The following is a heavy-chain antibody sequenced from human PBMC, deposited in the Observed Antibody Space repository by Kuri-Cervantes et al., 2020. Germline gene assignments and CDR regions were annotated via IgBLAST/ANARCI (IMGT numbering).Heavy chain of an antibody. CDR3: ARASSYYDFTW. V-gene: IGHV1-8*02. CDR2: MNPSSGNT. D-gene: IGHD3-3*01. J-gene: IGHJ4*02. CDR1: GYTFTSYY. Sequence: ASVKVSCKASGYTFTSYYMHWVRQATGQGLEWMGWMNPSSGNTGYAQKFQGRVTMTRNTSISTAYMELSSLRSEDTAVYYCARASSYYDFTWWGQGTLVTVSS.